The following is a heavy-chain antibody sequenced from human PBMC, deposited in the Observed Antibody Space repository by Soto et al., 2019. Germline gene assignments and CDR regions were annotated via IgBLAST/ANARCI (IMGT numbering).Heavy chain of an antibody. D-gene: IGHD1-26*01. CDR3: AKDGTDMGYYGMDV. V-gene: IGHV3-23*01. Sequence: EVQLLESGGGLVQPGGSLRLSCAASGFTFSSYAMSWVRQAPGKGLEWVSAISGSGGSTYYADSVKGRFTISRDNSKNTLYLKMNSLRAEDTAVYYCAKDGTDMGYYGMDVWGQGTTVTVSS. CDR2: ISGSGGST. CDR1: GFTFSSYA. J-gene: IGHJ6*02.